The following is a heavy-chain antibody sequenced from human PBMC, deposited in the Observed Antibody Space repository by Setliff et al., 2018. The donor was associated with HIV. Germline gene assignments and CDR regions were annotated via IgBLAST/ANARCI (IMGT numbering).Heavy chain of an antibody. D-gene: IGHD3-22*01. CDR3: ARGLLEYYYYYYMDV. V-gene: IGHV4-31*01. J-gene: IGHJ6*03. CDR1: GGSISSSDFY. CDR2: IHHSGSS. Sequence: PSETLSLTCTVSGGSISSSDFYWNWIRQRPGKALEWIGYIHHSGSSSHNPSLKSQLTTSINASKSQFSLRLSSVTAADTAVYYCARGLLEYYYYYYMDVWGKGTTVTVSS.